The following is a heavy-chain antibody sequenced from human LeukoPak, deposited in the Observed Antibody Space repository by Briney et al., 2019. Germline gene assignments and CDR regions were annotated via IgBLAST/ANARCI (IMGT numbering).Heavy chain of an antibody. J-gene: IGHJ6*03. CDR2: MNPNSGNT. CDR1: GYTFTSYD. D-gene: IGHD1-7*01. V-gene: IGHV1-8*01. CDR3: ARVGYNWNFFHYYYYMDV. Sequence: ASVKVSCKASGYTFTSYDINWVRQATGQGLEWMGWMNPNSGNTGYAQKFQGRVTMTRNTSISTAYMEPSSLRSEDTAVYYCARVGYNWNFFHYYYYMDVWGKGTTVTVSS.